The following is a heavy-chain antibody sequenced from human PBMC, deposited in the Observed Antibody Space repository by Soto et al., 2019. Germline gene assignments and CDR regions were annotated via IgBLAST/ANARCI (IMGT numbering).Heavy chain of an antibody. Sequence: PGGSLKLSCAASGFDASVNFMTWVRQAPGKGLEWVTAINNAGTTFYADSVKGRFSISRDDSKNTLYLQMNSLRVEDTAMYYCVRENYYYGMDVWGQGTAVTVS. CDR2: INNAGTT. CDR3: VRENYYYGMDV. CDR1: GFDASVNF. J-gene: IGHJ6*02. V-gene: IGHV3-66*01.